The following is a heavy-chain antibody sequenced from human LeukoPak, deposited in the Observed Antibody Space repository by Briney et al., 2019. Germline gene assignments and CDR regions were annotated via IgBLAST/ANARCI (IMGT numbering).Heavy chain of an antibody. CDR1: GFTFSSYG. Sequence: PGRSLRLSCAASGFTFSSYGMHWVRQAPGKGLEWVGFIRSKAYGGTTEHAASVKARFTISRDDSKSIAYLQMNSLKTEDTAVYYCTRDHGGTRTNYWGQGTLVTVSS. V-gene: IGHV3-49*04. CDR3: TRDHGGTRTNY. J-gene: IGHJ4*02. D-gene: IGHD2-8*01. CDR2: IRSKAYGGTT.